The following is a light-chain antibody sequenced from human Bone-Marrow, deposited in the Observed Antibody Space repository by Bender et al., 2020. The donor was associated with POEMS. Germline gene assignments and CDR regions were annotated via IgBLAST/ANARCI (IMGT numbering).Light chain of an antibody. CDR1: SSNIGSNY. CDR3: ATWDDSLSVLV. Sequence: QSVLTQPPSVSGTPGQRVTISCSGGSSNIGSNYVYWYQHLSGTAPKLLIHKDKQRPSGVPDRFSGSKSGTSASLAISGLRSEDDAHYYCATWDDSLSVLVFGGGTKLTVL. J-gene: IGLJ3*02. V-gene: IGLV1-47*01. CDR2: KDK.